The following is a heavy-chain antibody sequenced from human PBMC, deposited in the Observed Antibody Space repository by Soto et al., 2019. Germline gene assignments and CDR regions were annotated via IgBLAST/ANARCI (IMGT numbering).Heavy chain of an antibody. CDR3: ARACLNGICYTQGLDL. D-gene: IGHD2-8*01. Sequence: QVQLQESGPGLVKPSGTLSLTCGVSGGSISSSNWWSWVRQPPGKGLEWIGEIHHSGISKYNPSLQSRLTISLDKSKNHFSLQLTSVTDADTAVYYCARACLNGICYTQGLDLWGQGTLVLVSS. CDR2: IHHSGIS. J-gene: IGHJ4*02. V-gene: IGHV4-4*02. CDR1: GGSISSSNW.